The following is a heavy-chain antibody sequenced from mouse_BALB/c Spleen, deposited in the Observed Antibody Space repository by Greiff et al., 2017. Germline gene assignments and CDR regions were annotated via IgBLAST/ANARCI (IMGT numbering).Heavy chain of an antibody. D-gene: IGHD1-1*01. CDR2: IYPGDGDT. Sequence: VKLMESGAELVRPGSSVKISCKASGYAFSSYWMNWVKQRPGQGLEWIGQIYPGDGDTNYNGKFKGKATLTADKSSSTAYMQLSSLTSEDSAVYFCARSLYYYGSSFDYWGQGTTLTVSS. J-gene: IGHJ2*01. CDR1: GYAFSSYW. V-gene: IGHV1-80*01. CDR3: ARSLYYYGSSFDY.